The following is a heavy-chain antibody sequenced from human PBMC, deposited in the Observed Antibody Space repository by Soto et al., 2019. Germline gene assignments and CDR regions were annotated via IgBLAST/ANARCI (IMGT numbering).Heavy chain of an antibody. CDR1: GYSFTSYW. CDR3: ARHQMGATYYYYYGMDV. V-gene: IGHV5-10-1*01. D-gene: IGHD1-26*01. CDR2: IDPSDSYT. Sequence: PGESLKISCKGSGYSFTSYWISWVRQMPGKGLEWMGRIDPSDSYTNYSPSFQGHVTISADKSISTAYLQWSSLEASDTAMYYCARHQMGATYYYYYGMDVWGQGTTVTVSS. J-gene: IGHJ6*02.